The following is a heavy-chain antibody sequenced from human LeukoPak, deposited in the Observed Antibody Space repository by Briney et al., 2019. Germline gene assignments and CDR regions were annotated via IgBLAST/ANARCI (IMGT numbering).Heavy chain of an antibody. CDR2: ISAYNGNT. D-gene: IGHD6-13*01. J-gene: IGHJ6*03. CDR1: GYTFTSYG. V-gene: IGHV1-18*01. CDR3: ARVLGSWWENYMDV. Sequence: ASVKVSCKASGYTFTSYGISWVRQAPGQGLEWMGWISAYNGNTNYAQKLQGRVTMTTDTSTSTAYMELRSLRSDDTAVYYCARVLGSWWENYMDVWGKGTTVTVSS.